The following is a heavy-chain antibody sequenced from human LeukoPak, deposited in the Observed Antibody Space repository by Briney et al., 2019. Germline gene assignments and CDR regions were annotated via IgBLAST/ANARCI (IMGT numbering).Heavy chain of an antibody. D-gene: IGHD3-22*01. CDR2: INHSGST. CDR1: GGSISSGGYY. V-gene: IGHV4-39*07. Sequence: SETLSLTCTVSGGSISSGGYYWSWIRQPPGKGLEWIGEINHSGSTNYNPSLKSRVTISVDTSKNQFSLKLSSVTAADTAVYYCARGRSRSYYDSSGYRYWGQGTQVTVSS. J-gene: IGHJ4*02. CDR3: ARGRSRSYYDSSGYRY.